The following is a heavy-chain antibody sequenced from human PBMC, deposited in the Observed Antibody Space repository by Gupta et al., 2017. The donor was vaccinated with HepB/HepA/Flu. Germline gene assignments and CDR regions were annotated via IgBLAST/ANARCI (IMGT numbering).Heavy chain of an antibody. CDR2: IDYSGSV. D-gene: IGHD3-10*01. V-gene: IGHV4-59*03. J-gene: IGHJ4*02. Sequence: QVQLQESGPGLVKPSETLSLTCTVSGASISSYHWSWIRQPPGKRLEWIADIDYSGSVNYNPSLKSQVTMSKDTSKNQFSLKLSSVTAADTAVYYCAKNGGAYSFDYWGQGTLVTVSS. CDR3: AKNGGAYSFDY. CDR1: GASISSYH.